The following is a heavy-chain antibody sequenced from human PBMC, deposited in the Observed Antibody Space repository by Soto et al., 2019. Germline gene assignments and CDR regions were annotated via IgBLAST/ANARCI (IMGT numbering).Heavy chain of an antibody. CDR1: VFTFSDYY. CDR2: ISSSSTI. V-gene: IGHV3-11*04. D-gene: IGHD3-9*01. CDR3: ARDYDILTGYPS. Sequence: LRLSFAASVFTFSDYYMNWVRQAPGKGLEWVSSISSSSTIYYADSVKGRFTISRDNAKNSLYLQMNSLRAEDTAVYYCARDYDILTGYPSWGQGTLVTVSS. J-gene: IGHJ5*02.